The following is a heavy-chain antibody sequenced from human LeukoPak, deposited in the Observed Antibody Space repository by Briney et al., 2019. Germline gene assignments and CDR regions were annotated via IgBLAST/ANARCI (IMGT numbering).Heavy chain of an antibody. CDR2: INHSGST. CDR3: ATHSRGSYYVRPRYFDY. D-gene: IGHD1-26*01. J-gene: IGHJ4*02. CDR1: GGSFSGYY. V-gene: IGHV4-34*01. Sequence: SETLSLTCAVYGGSFSGYYWSWIRQPPGKGLEWIGEINHSGSTNYNPSLKSRVTISVDTSKNQFSLKLSSVTAADTAVYYCATHSRGSYYVRPRYFDYWGQGTLVTVSS.